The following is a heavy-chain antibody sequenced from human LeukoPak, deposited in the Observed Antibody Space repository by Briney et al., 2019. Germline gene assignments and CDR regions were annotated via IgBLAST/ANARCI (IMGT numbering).Heavy chain of an antibody. CDR3: ARDTIAGYSSSLGNWFDP. V-gene: IGHV1-2*02. J-gene: IGHJ5*02. CDR1: GYTFTGYY. CDR2: INPNSGGT. D-gene: IGHD6-6*01. Sequence: VASVKVSCKASGYTFTGYYMHWVRQAPGQGLEWMGWINPNSGGTNYAQKFQGRVTMTRDTSISTAYMELSRLRSDDTAVYYCARDTIAGYSSSLGNWFDPWGQGTLVTVSS.